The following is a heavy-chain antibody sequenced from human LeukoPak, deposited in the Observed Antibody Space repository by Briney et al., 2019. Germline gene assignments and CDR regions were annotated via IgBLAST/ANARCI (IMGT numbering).Heavy chain of an antibody. D-gene: IGHD1-26*01. V-gene: IGHV1-24*01. CDR1: GYMLTELS. Sequence: ASVKVSCKVSGYMLTELSMHWVRQAPGKGLEYRGRFDPGNGETIYAQKFQGRLTTTEETSTDTAYMELSSLTSEDTAVYYCATGGTYSLLDYWGQGTLVTVSS. CDR3: ATGGTYSLLDY. J-gene: IGHJ4*02. CDR2: FDPGNGET.